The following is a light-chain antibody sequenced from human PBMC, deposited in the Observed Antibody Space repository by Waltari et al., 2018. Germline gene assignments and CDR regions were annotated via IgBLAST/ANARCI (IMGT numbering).Light chain of an antibody. CDR1: INNVGDQG. CDR2: MNN. CDR3: SSWDFSLHAHL. V-gene: IGLV10-54*04. J-gene: IGLJ3*02. Sequence: QAGLTQPPSVSKGLRQTATLTCTGNINNVGDQGAAWFQQHPGHPPQLLSFMNNKRPSGISERFSASRSGNTASLTITGLQPEDEADYYCSSWDFSLHAHLFGGGTKLTVL.